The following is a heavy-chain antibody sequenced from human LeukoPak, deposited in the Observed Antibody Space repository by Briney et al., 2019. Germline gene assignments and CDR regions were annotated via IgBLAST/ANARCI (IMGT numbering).Heavy chain of an antibody. CDR1: GGSFSGYY. CDR2: IYYSGST. J-gene: IGHJ5*02. Sequence: SETLSLTCAVYGGSFSGYYWSWIRQPPGKGLEWIGSIYYSGSTYYNPSLKSRVTISVDTSKNQFSLKLSSVTAADTAVYYCARQPNQPDCTNGVCMAFDPWGQGTLVTVSS. D-gene: IGHD2-8*01. V-gene: IGHV4-34*01. CDR3: ARQPNQPDCTNGVCMAFDP.